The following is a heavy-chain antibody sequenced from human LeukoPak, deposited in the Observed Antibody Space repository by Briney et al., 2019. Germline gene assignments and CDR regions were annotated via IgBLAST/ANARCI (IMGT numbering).Heavy chain of an antibody. Sequence: PGGSLRLSCAASGFTFSGHWMSWVRQAPGKGLEWVANINQGGSDKYYVGSVKGRFTISRDNANNLLYLQMNSLRGEDTAVYYCTRDRSRAEDDWGQGTLVTVSS. CDR2: INQGGSDK. D-gene: IGHD1-14*01. CDR1: GFTFSGHW. V-gene: IGHV3-7*01. J-gene: IGHJ4*02. CDR3: TRDRSRAEDD.